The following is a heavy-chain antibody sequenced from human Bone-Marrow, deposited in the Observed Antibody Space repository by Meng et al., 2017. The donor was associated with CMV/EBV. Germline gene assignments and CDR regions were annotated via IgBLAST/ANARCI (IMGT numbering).Heavy chain of an antibody. CDR1: GFTFSDYG. V-gene: IGHV3-23*01. D-gene: IGHD3-3*01. CDR3: AKTKARNFWSGYLDY. J-gene: IGHJ4*02. Sequence: GGSLRLSCAASGFTFSDYGMTWVRQAPGKGLEWVSFISNRGGSTNYADSVKGRFTISRDNSKNTLHLLMDRLRVEDTAVYYCAKTKARNFWSGYLDYWGQGAQVTVSS. CDR2: ISNRGGST.